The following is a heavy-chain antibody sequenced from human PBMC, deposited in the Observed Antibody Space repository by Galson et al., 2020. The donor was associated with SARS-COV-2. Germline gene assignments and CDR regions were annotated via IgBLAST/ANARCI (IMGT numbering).Heavy chain of an antibody. V-gene: IGHV4-59*01. Sequence: SETLSLTCTVSGGSISSYYWSWIRQPPGKGLEWIGYISNTGSPTYGPSLKGRVTMSVGTSRNQFSLTLNSVTAADTAVYSCARYSDYLTAFDVWGRGTLVTVSS. CDR3: ARYSDYLTAFDV. D-gene: IGHD2-21*01. CDR1: GGSISSYY. CDR2: ISNTGSP. J-gene: IGHJ4*02.